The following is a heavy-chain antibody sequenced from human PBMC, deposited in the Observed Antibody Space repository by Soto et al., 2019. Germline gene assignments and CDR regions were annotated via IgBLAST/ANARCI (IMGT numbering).Heavy chain of an antibody. CDR2: IYYNGNT. V-gene: IGHV4-59*11. D-gene: IGHD7-27*01. CDR3: TRANWYSEY. CDR1: GGSISNHY. J-gene: IGHJ4*02. Sequence: PSETLSLTCTVSGGSISNHYWSWIRQPPGKGLECIGYIYYNGNTNYNPSLKSRVTMSVDTSKNQISLKLSSVTAADTAVYYCTRANWYSEYWGQGTLVTVSS.